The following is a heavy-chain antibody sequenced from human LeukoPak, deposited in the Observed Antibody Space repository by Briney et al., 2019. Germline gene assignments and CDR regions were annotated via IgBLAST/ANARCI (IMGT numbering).Heavy chain of an antibody. D-gene: IGHD3-3*01. V-gene: IGHV1-69*13. CDR1: GGTFSSYA. CDR3: ARDLNFGVGTD. J-gene: IGHJ4*02. CDR2: IIPIFGSA. Sequence: SVKVSCKASGGTFSSYAISWVRQAPGQGLEWMGGIIPIFGSANYAQKFQGRVMITADESTSTAYMELSSLSSEDTAVYYCARDLNFGVGTDWGQGTLVTVSS.